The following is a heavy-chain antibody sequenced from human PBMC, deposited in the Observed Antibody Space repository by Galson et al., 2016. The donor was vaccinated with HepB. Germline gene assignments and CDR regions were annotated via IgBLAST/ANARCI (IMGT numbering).Heavy chain of an antibody. CDR2: ISSSGTST. CDR3: VTRVQLWS. Sequence: SLRLSCAASGFIFNTYDMTWVRQVPGQGLEWVSTISSSGTSTYYADSVKGRFTISRDNSKNTVSLQMYSLRVEDTAVYYCVTRVQLWSWGQGTLVSVSS. J-gene: IGHJ4*02. V-gene: IGHV3-23*01. CDR1: GFIFNTYD. D-gene: IGHD5-18*01.